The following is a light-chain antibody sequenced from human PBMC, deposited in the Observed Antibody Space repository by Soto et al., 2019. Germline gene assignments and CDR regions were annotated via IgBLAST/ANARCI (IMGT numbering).Light chain of an antibody. Sequence: SVLTQPASVSGSPGESITISCPGTSSDIGRYNYVSWYQQYPGKAPKFMIYDVSNRPSGVSNRFSGSKSGNTASLTISGLQAEDEADYYCSSYISSSTYVFGTGTKVTVL. CDR2: DVS. J-gene: IGLJ1*01. CDR1: SSDIGRYNY. CDR3: SSYISSSTYV. V-gene: IGLV2-14*01.